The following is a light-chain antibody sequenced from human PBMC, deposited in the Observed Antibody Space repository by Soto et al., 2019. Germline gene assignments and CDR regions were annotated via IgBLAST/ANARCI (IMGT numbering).Light chain of an antibody. Sequence: IVLTQSPATLSLSPGERATLSCGASQSVSSYLAWYQQKPGQAPRLLIYDASNRATGIPARFSGSGSGTDFTLTISSLEPEDFAVYYCQQRSNWPPWTFGPGTKADIK. CDR3: QQRSNWPPWT. V-gene: IGKV3-11*01. J-gene: IGKJ1*01. CDR1: QSVSSY. CDR2: DAS.